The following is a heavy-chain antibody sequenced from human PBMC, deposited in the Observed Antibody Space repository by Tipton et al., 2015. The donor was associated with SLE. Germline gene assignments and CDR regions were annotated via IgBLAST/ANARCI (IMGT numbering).Heavy chain of an antibody. CDR3: ASAALFGELLWGAFDI. D-gene: IGHD3-10*02. CDR1: GFTFSSYA. V-gene: IGHV3-30*04. Sequence: SLRLSCAASGFTFSSYAMHWVRQAPGKGLEWVAVISYDGSNKYYADSVKGRFTISRDNSKNTLYLQMNSLRAEDTAVYYCASAALFGELLWGAFDIWGQGTMVTVSS. J-gene: IGHJ3*02. CDR2: ISYDGSNK.